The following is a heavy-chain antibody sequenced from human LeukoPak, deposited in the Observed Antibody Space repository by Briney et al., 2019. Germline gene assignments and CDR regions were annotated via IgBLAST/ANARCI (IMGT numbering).Heavy chain of an antibody. Sequence: GGSLRLSCAASGFTFSSYGMHWVRQAPGKGLEWVAVIWYDGSNKYYADSVKGRFTISRDNSKNMLYLQMNSLRAEDTAVYYCAREVEAEREFDYWGQGTLVTVSS. J-gene: IGHJ4*02. CDR2: IWYDGSNK. CDR3: AREVEAEREFDY. CDR1: GFTFSSYG. V-gene: IGHV3-33*01.